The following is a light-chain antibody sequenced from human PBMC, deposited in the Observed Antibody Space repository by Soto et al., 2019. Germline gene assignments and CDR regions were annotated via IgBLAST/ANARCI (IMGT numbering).Light chain of an antibody. V-gene: IGKV1-39*01. Sequence: DIQLTQSPSSLSASVGHRVTITCRASQSISSYLSWYQQKPGKAPKLLIYAASSLQIVVPSRFSGSGSGTDFTLTISSLQPEDFATYYCQQSYSTPRTFGQGTKVEIK. J-gene: IGKJ1*01. CDR1: QSISSY. CDR2: AAS. CDR3: QQSYSTPRT.